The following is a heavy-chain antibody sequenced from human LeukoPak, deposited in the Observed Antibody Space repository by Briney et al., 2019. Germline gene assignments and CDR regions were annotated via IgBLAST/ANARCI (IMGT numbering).Heavy chain of an antibody. CDR3: AGGPFRITIFGVVTSGNDY. Sequence: GASVKVSCKASGYTFTGYYMHWVRQAPGQGLEWMGWINPNSGGTNYAQKFQGRVTMTRDTSISAAYMELSRLRSDDTAVYYCAGGPFRITIFGVVTSGNDYWGQGTLVTVSS. D-gene: IGHD3-3*01. J-gene: IGHJ4*02. CDR2: INPNSGGT. V-gene: IGHV1-2*02. CDR1: GYTFTGYY.